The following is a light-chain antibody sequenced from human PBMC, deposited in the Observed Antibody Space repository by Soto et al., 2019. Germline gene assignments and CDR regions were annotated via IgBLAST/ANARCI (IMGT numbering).Light chain of an antibody. CDR3: KQYYTXPWT. V-gene: IGKV1-8*01. CDR2: ATS. Sequence: AIRMTQSPSSLSASAGDKVTITCRASQCISSYLGWFQQKPGRPPKLLISATSTLQSDVPSRFSGSGYGTDFTLTIGCLQSEDFATYYFKQYYTXPWTFGKWTKV. CDR1: QCISSY. J-gene: IGKJ1*01.